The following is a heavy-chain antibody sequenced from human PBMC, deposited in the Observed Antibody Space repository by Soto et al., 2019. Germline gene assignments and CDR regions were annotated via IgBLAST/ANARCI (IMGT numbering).Heavy chain of an antibody. D-gene: IGHD3-3*01. CDR3: AKRPYYDFWSGYYLDY. V-gene: IGHV3-23*01. Sequence: GGSLRLSCAASGFTFSSYAMSWVRQAPGKGLEWVSAISGSGGGTYYADSVKGRFTISRDNSKNTLYLQMNSLRAEDTAVYYCAKRPYYDFWSGYYLDYWGQGTLVTVSS. CDR2: ISGSGGGT. J-gene: IGHJ4*02. CDR1: GFTFSSYA.